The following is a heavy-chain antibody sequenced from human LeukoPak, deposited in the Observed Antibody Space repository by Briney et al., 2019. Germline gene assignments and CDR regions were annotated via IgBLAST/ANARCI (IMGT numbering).Heavy chain of an antibody. CDR3: AKDRELLKHGDAFDI. CDR1: GFTFSSYG. D-gene: IGHD1-26*01. V-gene: IGHV3-23*01. J-gene: IGHJ3*02. CDR2: ISGSGGST. Sequence: GGSLRLSCAAPGFTFSSYGMSWVRQAPGKGLEWVSSISGSGGSTKYADSVKGRFTISRDNSKNTLYLQMNSLRAEDTAVYYCAKDRELLKHGDAFDIWGQGTMVTVSS.